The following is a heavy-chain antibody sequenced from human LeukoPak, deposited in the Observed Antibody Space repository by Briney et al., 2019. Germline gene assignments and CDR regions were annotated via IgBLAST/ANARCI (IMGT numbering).Heavy chain of an antibody. J-gene: IGHJ4*02. CDR1: GFTFDDYA. CDR3: AKDNVAAGSYYFDY. CDR2: ISWNSGSI. D-gene: IGHD6-13*01. Sequence: GGSLRLSCAASGFTFDDYAMHWVRQAPGKGLEWVSGISWNSGSIGYADSVKGRFTISRDNAKNSLYLQMNSLRAEDTALYYCAKDNVAAGSYYFDYWGQGTLVTVSS. V-gene: IGHV3-9*01.